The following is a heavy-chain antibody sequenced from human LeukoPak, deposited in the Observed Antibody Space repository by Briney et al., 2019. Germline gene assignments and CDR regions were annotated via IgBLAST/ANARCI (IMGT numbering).Heavy chain of an antibody. CDR3: ARGYDFWSGYLSDL. J-gene: IGHJ2*01. CDR1: GDSISSHY. CDR2: IYYSGST. D-gene: IGHD3-3*01. Sequence: SETLSLTCTVSGDSISSHYWSWIRQPPGKGLEWIGNIYYSGSTNYNPSLNSRVTISVDTSKNQFSLKLSSVTAADTAVYYCARGYDFWSGYLSDLWGRGTLVTVSS. V-gene: IGHV4-59*08.